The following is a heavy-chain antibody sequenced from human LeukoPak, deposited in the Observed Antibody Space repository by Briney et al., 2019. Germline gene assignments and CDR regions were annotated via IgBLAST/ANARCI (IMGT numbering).Heavy chain of an antibody. J-gene: IGHJ4*02. CDR3: AKDCLGGPKYYFDY. CDR2: ISGSGGST. D-gene: IGHD3-16*01. CDR1: GFNVNNYY. Sequence: GGSLRLSCAASGFNVNNYYMSWVRQAPGKGLEWVSAISGSGGSTYYADSVKGRFTISRDNSKNTLYLQMNSLRAEDTAVYYCAKDCLGGPKYYFDYWGQGTLVTVSS. V-gene: IGHV3-23*01.